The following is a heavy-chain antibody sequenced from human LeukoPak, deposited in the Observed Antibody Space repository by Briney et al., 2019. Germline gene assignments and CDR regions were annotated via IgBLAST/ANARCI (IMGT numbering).Heavy chain of an antibody. CDR3: AKEHTLAVAYDY. D-gene: IGHD6-19*01. V-gene: IGHV3-30*02. CDR1: GFTFSSYG. CDR2: IRYDGSNK. Sequence: GGSLRLSCAASGFTFSSYGMHWVRQAPGKGLEWVAFIRYDGSNKYYADSVKGRFTISRDNSKNTLYLQMNSLRAEDTAVYYCAKEHTLAVAYDYWGQGTLVTVSS. J-gene: IGHJ4*02.